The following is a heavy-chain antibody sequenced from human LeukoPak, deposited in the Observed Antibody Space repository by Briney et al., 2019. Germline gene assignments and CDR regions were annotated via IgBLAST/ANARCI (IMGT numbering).Heavy chain of an antibody. CDR1: GGSISSSSYY. CDR2: IYYSGST. D-gene: IGHD3-3*01. Sequence: SETLSLTCTVSGGSISSSSYYWSWIRQPPGKGLEWIGYIYYSGSTNYNPSLKSRVTISVDTSKNQFSLKLSSVTAADTAVYYCARSTLYYDFWSGYYTDYGMDVWGQGTTVTVSS. J-gene: IGHJ6*02. CDR3: ARSTLYYDFWSGYYTDYGMDV. V-gene: IGHV4-61*05.